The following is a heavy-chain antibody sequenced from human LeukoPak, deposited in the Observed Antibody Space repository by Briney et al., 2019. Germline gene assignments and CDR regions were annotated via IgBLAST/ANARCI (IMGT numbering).Heavy chain of an antibody. CDR2: IYYSGGT. CDR3: ARGREWEPKVFDY. V-gene: IGHV4-59*01. D-gene: IGHD1-26*01. Sequence: SETLSLTCTVSGVSISGYYWSWIRQPPGKGLEWIGYIYYSGGTNYNPSLKSRVTISVDTSKNQFSLKLSSVTAADTAVYYCARGREWEPKVFDYWGQGTLVTVSS. CDR1: GVSISGYY. J-gene: IGHJ4*02.